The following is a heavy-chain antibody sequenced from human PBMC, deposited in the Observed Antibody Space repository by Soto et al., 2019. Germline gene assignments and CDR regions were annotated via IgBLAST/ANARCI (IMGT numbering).Heavy chain of an antibody. J-gene: IGHJ4*02. CDR2: IYNNGRT. CDR3: ARARFCTSTSCYHYFDF. D-gene: IGHD2-2*01. V-gene: IGHV4-59*01. CDR1: GGSISSSS. Sequence: LSLTCTVSGGSISSSSWSWIRQPPGRGLEWIGYIYNNGRTDYNPSLKSRVTISVDTSKNHFSLKLSSVTPADTAVCYCARARFCTSTSCYHYFDFWGQGTLVTVS.